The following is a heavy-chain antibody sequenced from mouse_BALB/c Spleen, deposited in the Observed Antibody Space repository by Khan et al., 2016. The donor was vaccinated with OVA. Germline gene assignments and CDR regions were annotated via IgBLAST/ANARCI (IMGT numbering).Heavy chain of an antibody. CDR1: GYIFIDYN. J-gene: IGHJ3*01. V-gene: IGHV1-77*01. CDR3: AREGGSLCPY. D-gene: IGHD3-1*01. CDR2: ISPGSGNT. Sequence: VQLQQSGTELARPGASVKLSCKASGYIFIDYNINWVKQRPGQGLEWIGEISPGSGNTYYNEKFKGKAPLTAAKSSNTPYMQISSLTSVDSAGYCCAREGGSLCPYWGQGTLVTVSA.